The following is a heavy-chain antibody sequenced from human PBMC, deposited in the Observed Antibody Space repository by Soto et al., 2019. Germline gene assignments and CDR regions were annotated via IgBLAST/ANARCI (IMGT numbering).Heavy chain of an antibody. CDR2: IIPNLGNA. CDR1: GYTFTSYG. V-gene: IGHV1-69*05. D-gene: IGHD3-22*01. CDR3: ARAYYYDSDYYGMDV. Sequence: SVKVSCKASGYTFTSYGISWVRQAPGQGLEWMGGIIPNLGNANYAQKFQGRVTITTDESTSTAYMELSSLRSEDTAVYYCARAYYYDSDYYGMDVWGQGTTVTVSS. J-gene: IGHJ6*02.